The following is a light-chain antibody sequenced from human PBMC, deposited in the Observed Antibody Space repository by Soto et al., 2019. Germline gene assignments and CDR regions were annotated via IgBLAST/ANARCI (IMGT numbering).Light chain of an antibody. V-gene: IGKV3-15*01. J-gene: IGKJ5*01. CDR1: QSVRSK. CDR3: QQYNNWPPIT. CDR2: DAS. Sequence: EIVMTQSPGTLSVSPGERATLSCRASQSVRSKLAWYQQKPGQAPRLLIYDASTRATGIPARFSGSGSGTEFTLTISSLQSEDFVVDYCQQYNNWPPITFGEGTRLEIK.